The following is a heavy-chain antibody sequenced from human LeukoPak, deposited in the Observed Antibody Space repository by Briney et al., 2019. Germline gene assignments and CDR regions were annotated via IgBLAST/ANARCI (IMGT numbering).Heavy chain of an antibody. D-gene: IGHD1-26*01. Sequence: ASVKVSCKASGYTFAGYYMHWIRQAPGQGLEWVGWMHPKSRGTKYAQKFQGRVTMTWDTSISTCYMELSGLTSDDTAVYYCARDSEAVGLSFDYWGQGTLVTVSS. J-gene: IGHJ4*02. CDR3: ARDSEAVGLSFDY. V-gene: IGHV1-2*02. CDR1: GYTFAGYY. CDR2: MHPKSRGT.